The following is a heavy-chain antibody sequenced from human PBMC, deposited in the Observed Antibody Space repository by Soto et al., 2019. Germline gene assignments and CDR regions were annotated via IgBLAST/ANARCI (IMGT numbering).Heavy chain of an antibody. CDR2: ISGSGGER. CDR1: GFTFRTYG. J-gene: IGHJ4*02. D-gene: IGHD2-21*02. Sequence: PGGSLRLSCAVSGFTFRTYGMTWVRQAPGKGLEWVSGISGSGGERYYGDSGEGRFSISRDNSENTLFLQMHSLRAEDTAIYYCAKDTLNDCGSFDYWGQETLVTSPQ. V-gene: IGHV3-23*01. CDR3: AKDTLNDCGSFDY.